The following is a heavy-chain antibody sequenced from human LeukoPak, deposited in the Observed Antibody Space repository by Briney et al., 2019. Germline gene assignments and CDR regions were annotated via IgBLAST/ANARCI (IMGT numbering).Heavy chain of an antibody. CDR2: FDPEDGET. V-gene: IGHV1-24*01. Sequence: ASVKVSCKVSGYTLTELSMHWVRQAPGKGLEWMGGFDPEDGETIYAQKFQGRVTMTEDTSTDTAYMELSSLRSGDTAVYYCATDRTGDMGGYAFDTWSQGTMVTVSS. J-gene: IGHJ3*02. CDR1: GYTLTELS. D-gene: IGHD7-27*01. CDR3: ATDRTGDMGGYAFDT.